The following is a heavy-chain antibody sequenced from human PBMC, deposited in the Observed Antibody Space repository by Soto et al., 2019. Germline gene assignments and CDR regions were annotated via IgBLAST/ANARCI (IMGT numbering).Heavy chain of an antibody. D-gene: IGHD5-12*01. Sequence: GGSLRLSCAASGFTFSSYGMHWVRQAPGKGLEWVAVIWYDGSNKYYADSVKGRFTISRDNSKNTLYLQMNSLRAEDTAVYYCARVLHVGYSGYAPPHYYYYGMDVWGQGTTVTVSS. CDR3: ARVLHVGYSGYAPPHYYYYGMDV. V-gene: IGHV3-33*01. J-gene: IGHJ6*02. CDR2: IWYDGSNK. CDR1: GFTFSSYG.